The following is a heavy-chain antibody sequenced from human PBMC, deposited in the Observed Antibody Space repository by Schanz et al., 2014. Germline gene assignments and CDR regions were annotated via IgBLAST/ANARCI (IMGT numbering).Heavy chain of an antibody. Sequence: EVQLLESGGGLVQPGGSLRLSCLASGFAFSSYGMNWLRQAPGKGLEWVSSISGDHRNTFYADSVKGRFTISRDNSKNTLYLQMNSLRAEDTAIYYCARPPHDSSGYYPFDYWGQGTLVTVSS. D-gene: IGHD3-22*01. CDR3: ARPPHDSSGYYPFDY. CDR1: GFAFSSYG. V-gene: IGHV3-23*01. CDR2: ISGDHRNT. J-gene: IGHJ4*02.